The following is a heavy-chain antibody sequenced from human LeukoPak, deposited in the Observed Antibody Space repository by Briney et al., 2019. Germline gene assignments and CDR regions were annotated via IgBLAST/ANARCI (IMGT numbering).Heavy chain of an antibody. CDR1: GYTFTSFG. J-gene: IGHJ4*02. CDR2: ISTDYGNT. CDR3: ARGPRYCNSGNCYSNH. D-gene: IGHD4-23*01. Sequence: GASVKVSCKASGYTFTSFGINWVRQAPGQGPEWMGWISTDYGNTNYAQKFQGRVTMTTDTSMSRAYMELKSLTSDDTAVYYCARGPRYCNSGNCYSNHWGQGTLVTVSS. V-gene: IGHV1-18*04.